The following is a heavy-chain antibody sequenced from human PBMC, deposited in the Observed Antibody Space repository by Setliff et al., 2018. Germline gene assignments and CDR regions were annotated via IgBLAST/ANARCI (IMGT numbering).Heavy chain of an antibody. CDR3: RYWSGYYNNDY. V-gene: IGHV4-34*01. CDR1: GGSFTNYY. J-gene: IGHJ4*02. CDR2: INHSGST. Sequence: SETPSLTCTVYGGSFTNYYWGWIRQSPGKGLEWIGEINHSGSTNYNPSLKSRLTISVDASTNQFSLKLYSVTAADTAVYYCRYWSGYYNNDYWGQGTLVTVPQ. D-gene: IGHD3-3*01.